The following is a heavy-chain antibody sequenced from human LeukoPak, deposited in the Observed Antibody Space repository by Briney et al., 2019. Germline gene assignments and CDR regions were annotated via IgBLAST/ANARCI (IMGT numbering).Heavy chain of an antibody. D-gene: IGHD3-10*01. Sequence: GGSLRLSCAASGFTVSSTYMTWVRQAPGKGLEWVSVIYTGGRTDYADSVKGRFTISRDNSKNTLYLQMNSLRAEDTAVYYCAKEGEYYGSGSYYNFPYYFDYWGQGTLVTVSS. CDR2: IYTGGRT. V-gene: IGHV3-53*01. CDR3: AKEGEYYGSGSYYNFPYYFDY. CDR1: GFTVSSTY. J-gene: IGHJ4*01.